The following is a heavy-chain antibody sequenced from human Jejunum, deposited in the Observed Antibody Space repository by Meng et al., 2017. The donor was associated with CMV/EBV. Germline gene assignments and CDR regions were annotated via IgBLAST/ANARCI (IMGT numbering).Heavy chain of an antibody. CDR3: VRDKPHNWFDP. CDR1: GFIFSNYW. Sequence: SCAATGFIFSNYWMHWVRQAQGKGLVWVSRVNNDGSDTIYADSVKGRFTISRDNAKNTLYLQMNSLRAEDTGVYYCVRDKPHNWFDPWGQGTLVTVSS. CDR2: VNNDGSDT. V-gene: IGHV3-74*01. J-gene: IGHJ5*02.